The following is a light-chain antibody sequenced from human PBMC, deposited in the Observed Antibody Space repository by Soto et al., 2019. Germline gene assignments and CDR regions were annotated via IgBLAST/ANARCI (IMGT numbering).Light chain of an antibody. CDR2: KAS. CDR3: QQYNSYWT. Sequence: DIQMTQSPSTLSASVGDRVTITCRASQSISMWLAWYQQKPGKAPNLLIYKASTLGSEVPSRFSGSRSGTEFTITISSLQPDDFATYYCQQYNSYWTFGQGTKVEIK. CDR1: QSISMW. V-gene: IGKV1-5*03. J-gene: IGKJ1*01.